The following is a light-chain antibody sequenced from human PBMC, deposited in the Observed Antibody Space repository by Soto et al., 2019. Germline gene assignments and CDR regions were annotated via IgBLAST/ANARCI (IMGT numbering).Light chain of an antibody. Sequence: DIQMTQSPSTLSATAGDRVTITCRASQSISAWLAWYQQKPGKAPKLLIYDASNLESGVPSRFSGSGSGTEFTLTISNLQPDDFATYYCQQYDNYPLTFGGGTKV. V-gene: IGKV1-5*01. CDR1: QSISAW. CDR3: QQYDNYPLT. CDR2: DAS. J-gene: IGKJ4*01.